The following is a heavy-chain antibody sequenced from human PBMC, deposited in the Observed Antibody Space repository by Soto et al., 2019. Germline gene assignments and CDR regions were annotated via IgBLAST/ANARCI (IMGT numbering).Heavy chain of an antibody. J-gene: IGHJ5*02. D-gene: IGHD6-13*01. Sequence: QVQRVQSGAEVRKPAASVQVSSKAPGYTFTSYDINWVRQATAQGLEWLGWMNTHSGNPGYAQEFQAIVTMNRNSTISKAYMELSSLGSEDTGVYYCPREGNLGSWYVRGWFDHWGQGTLVTFSS. CDR3: PREGNLGSWYVRGWFDH. CDR2: MNTHSGNP. CDR1: GYTFTSYD. V-gene: IGHV1-8*01.